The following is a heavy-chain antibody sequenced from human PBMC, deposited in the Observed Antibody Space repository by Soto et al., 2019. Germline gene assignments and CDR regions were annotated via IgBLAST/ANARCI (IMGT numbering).Heavy chain of an antibody. D-gene: IGHD3-22*01. V-gene: IGHV4-30-4*01. J-gene: IGHJ6*02. CDR1: GGSISSGDYY. Sequence: QVQLQESGPGLVKPSQTLSLTCTVSGGSISSGDYYWSWIRQPPGKGLEWIGYIYYSGSTYYNPSLKSRVNISVDTSKNQFSLKLSSVTAADTAVYYCARDHHDSSGYYFYGMDVWGQGTTVTVSS. CDR2: IYYSGST. CDR3: ARDHHDSSGYYFYGMDV.